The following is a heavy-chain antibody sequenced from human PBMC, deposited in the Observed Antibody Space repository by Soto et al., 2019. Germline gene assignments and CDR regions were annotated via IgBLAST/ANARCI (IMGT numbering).Heavy chain of an antibody. CDR2: INPSGGST. CDR3: ARAPTTGWYFDL. J-gene: IGHJ2*01. CDR1: GYTFTSYY. V-gene: IGHV1-46*03. Sequence: QVQLVQSGAEVKKPGASVKVSCKASGYTFTSYYMHWVRQAPGQGLEWMGIINPSGGSTSYAQKFQGRVTMTRDTSTSTVYMGLSSLRSEDTAVYYCARAPTTGWYFDLWGRGTLVTVSS. D-gene: IGHD4-17*01.